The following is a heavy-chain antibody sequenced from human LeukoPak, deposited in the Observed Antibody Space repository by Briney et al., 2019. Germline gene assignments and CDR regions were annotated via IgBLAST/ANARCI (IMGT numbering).Heavy chain of an antibody. D-gene: IGHD3-9*01. CDR1: GFTFSSYG. Sequence: GGSLRLSCAASGFTFSSYGMHWVRQAPGKGLEWVAVISYDGSNKYYADSVKGRFTISRDNSKNTLYLQMNSLRAEDTAVYYCARDSYYDILTGFDAFDIWGQGTMVTVSS. CDR3: ARDSYYDILTGFDAFDI. J-gene: IGHJ3*02. V-gene: IGHV3-30*03. CDR2: ISYDGSNK.